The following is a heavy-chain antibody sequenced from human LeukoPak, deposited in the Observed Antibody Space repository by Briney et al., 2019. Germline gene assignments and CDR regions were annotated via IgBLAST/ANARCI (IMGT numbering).Heavy chain of an antibody. CDR3: ARAASCGGDCSSSYLQH. CDR1: GFTFSRYS. D-gene: IGHD2-21*02. V-gene: IGHV3-74*01. Sequence: GGSLRLSCAASGFTFSRYSMNWVRQAPGKGLVWVSRIKSDGSSTSYADSVKGRFTISRDNAKNTLYLQMNSLRAEDMAVYYCARAASCGGDCSSSYLQHWGQGTLVTVSS. J-gene: IGHJ1*01. CDR2: IKSDGSST.